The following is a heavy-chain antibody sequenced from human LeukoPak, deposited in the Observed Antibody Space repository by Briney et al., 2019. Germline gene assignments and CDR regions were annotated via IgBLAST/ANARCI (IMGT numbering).Heavy chain of an antibody. J-gene: IGHJ6*03. CDR2: ISAYNGNT. CDR1: GYTFTTYG. D-gene: IGHD6-19*01. CDR3: AREGRWGYSSGWYRYYYMDV. Sequence: ASVKVSCKPSGYTFTTYGISWVRQAPGQGLEWMGWISAYNGNTNYAQKLQGRVTMTTDTSTSTAYMELRSLRSDDTAVYYCAREGRWGYSSGWYRYYYMDVWGKGTTVTISS. V-gene: IGHV1-18*01.